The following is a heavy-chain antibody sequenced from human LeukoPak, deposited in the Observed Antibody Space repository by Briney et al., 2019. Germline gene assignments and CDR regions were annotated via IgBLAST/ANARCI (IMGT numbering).Heavy chain of an antibody. CDR3: ANIAADAFDI. CDR2: IYYRGST. CDR1: GGTISSYY. D-gene: IGHD6-13*01. V-gene: IGHV4-59*08. J-gene: IGHJ3*02. Sequence: PETLSLTCTVSGGTISSYYWSWIRQPPGKGLEGIGYIYYRGSTSSNPSLKSRATISVDTSKNQFSLTLSSVTAADTAVYYCANIAADAFDIWGQGTMVTVSS.